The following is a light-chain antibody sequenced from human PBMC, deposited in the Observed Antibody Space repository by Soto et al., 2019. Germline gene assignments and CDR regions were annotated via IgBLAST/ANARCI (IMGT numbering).Light chain of an antibody. CDR1: QNIRSW. V-gene: IGKV1-5*03. CDR2: KAS. Sequence: DIQMTQSPSTLSASVGDRVTITCRASQNIRSWLAWYQQKPGKAPRLLIYKASSLESGVPSRFSGSGSGTEFTLTISSLQSEDFAVYYCQQYNNWPPWTFGQGTKVDIK. J-gene: IGKJ1*01. CDR3: QQYNNWPPWT.